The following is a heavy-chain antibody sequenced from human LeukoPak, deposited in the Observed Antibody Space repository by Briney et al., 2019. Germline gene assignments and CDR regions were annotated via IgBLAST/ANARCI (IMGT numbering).Heavy chain of an antibody. CDR3: ARDLAQQWLVEGSYYYYYYMDV. V-gene: IGHV1-8*03. D-gene: IGHD6-19*01. J-gene: IGHJ6*03. Sequence: ASVTVSCKASGYTFTSYDIHWVRQATGQGLEWMGWMNPNNGNTGYAQKFQGRVTITRNTSISTAYMELSSLRSEDTAVYYCARDLAQQWLVEGSYYYYYYMDVWGKGTTVTISS. CDR2: MNPNNGNT. CDR1: GYTFTSYD.